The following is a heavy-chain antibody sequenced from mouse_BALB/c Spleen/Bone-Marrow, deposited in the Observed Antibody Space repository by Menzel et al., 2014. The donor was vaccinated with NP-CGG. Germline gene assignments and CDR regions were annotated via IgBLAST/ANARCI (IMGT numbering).Heavy chain of an antibody. D-gene: IGHD2-14*01. CDR3: ARFRYDWYFDV. CDR1: GYTFTDYN. V-gene: IGHV1S29*02. J-gene: IGHJ1*01. CDR2: IYPYNGGT. Sequence: EVKVEESGPELVKPGASVKISCKASGYTFTDYNMHWVKQSRGKSLEWIGYIYPYNGGTGYNQKFKSKATLTVDNSSSTAYMELRSLTSEDSAVYYCARFRYDWYFDVWGAGTTVTVSS.